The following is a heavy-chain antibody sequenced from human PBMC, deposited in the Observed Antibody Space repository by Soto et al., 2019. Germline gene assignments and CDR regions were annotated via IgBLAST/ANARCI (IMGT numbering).Heavy chain of an antibody. V-gene: IGHV3-23*01. J-gene: IGHJ4*02. Sequence: PGGSLRLSCAASGFTFSSYAMSWVRQAPGKGLEWVSAISGSGGSTYYADSVKGRFTISRDNSKNTLYLQMNSLRAEDTAVYYSAKDEYYDSSGYLGSSDYWGQGTLVTVSS. CDR1: GFTFSSYA. CDR3: AKDEYYDSSGYLGSSDY. CDR2: ISGSGGST. D-gene: IGHD3-22*01.